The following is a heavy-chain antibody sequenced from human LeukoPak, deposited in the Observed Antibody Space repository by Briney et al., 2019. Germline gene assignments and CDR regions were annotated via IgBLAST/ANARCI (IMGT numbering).Heavy chain of an antibody. Sequence: PGGSLRLSCAASGFTFSSYWMSWVRQAPGKGLEWVANITQDGSEKYYVDSVKGRFTMSRDNAKNSLYLQMNSLRAEDTAVYYCAPHCSSTSCPDYWGQGTLVTVSS. V-gene: IGHV3-7*01. CDR2: ITQDGSEK. CDR3: APHCSSTSCPDY. D-gene: IGHD2-2*01. J-gene: IGHJ4*02. CDR1: GFTFSSYW.